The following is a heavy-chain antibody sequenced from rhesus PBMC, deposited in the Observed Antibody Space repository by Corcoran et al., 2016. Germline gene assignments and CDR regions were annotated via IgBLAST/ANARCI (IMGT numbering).Heavy chain of an antibody. CDR2: ISGSSGST. D-gene: IGHD3-16*01. CDR1: GGSVSSSNW. J-gene: IGHJ4*01. CDR3: AAPLSGSYYYHYFDY. Sequence: QVQLQESGPGLVKPSETLSLTCAVSGGSVSSSNWWSWIRQPPGKGLEWIGYISGSSGSTYYNPSRKSRVTISTDTSKNQFSLKLSSVTAADTAVYYCAAPLSGSYYYHYFDYWGQGVLVTVSS. V-gene: IGHV4-65*01.